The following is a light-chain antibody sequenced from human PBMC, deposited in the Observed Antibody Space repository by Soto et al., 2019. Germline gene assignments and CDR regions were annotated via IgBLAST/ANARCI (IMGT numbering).Light chain of an antibody. V-gene: IGLV2-14*01. CDR3: QVWDVSTVHYV. Sequence: QSALTQPASVSGSPGQSITISCTGTSSDIGNYDFVSWYQQVPGTAPKAMIYEVSSRPSGVSNRFSGSKSGNTASLTISRVEAGDEADYYCQVWDVSTVHYVFGTGTKLTVL. CDR1: SSDIGNYDF. CDR2: EVS. J-gene: IGLJ1*01.